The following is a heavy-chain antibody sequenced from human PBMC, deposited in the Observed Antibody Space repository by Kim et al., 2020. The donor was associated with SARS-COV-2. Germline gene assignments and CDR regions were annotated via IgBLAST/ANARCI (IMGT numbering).Heavy chain of an antibody. CDR3: ARDRRTYGFGELLTSWFDP. Sequence: SETLSLTCTVSGGSISSYYWSWIRQPPGKGLEWIGYIYYSGSTNYNPSLKSRVTISVDTSKNQFSLKLSSVTAADTAVYYCARDRRTYGFGELLTSWFDPWGQGTLVTVSS. CDR1: GGSISSYY. V-gene: IGHV4-59*13. D-gene: IGHD3-10*01. CDR2: IYYSGST. J-gene: IGHJ5*02.